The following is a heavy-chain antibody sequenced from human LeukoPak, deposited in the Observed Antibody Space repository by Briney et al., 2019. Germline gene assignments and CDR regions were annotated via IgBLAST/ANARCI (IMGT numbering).Heavy chain of an antibody. CDR1: GYSFTSYW. CDR3: ASHSHSSGWYDAFDI. CDR2: IYPGDSDT. D-gene: IGHD6-19*01. V-gene: IGHV5-51*01. Sequence: GESLKISCKGSGYSFTSYWIGWVRQMPGKGLEWMGIIYPGDSDTRYSPSFQGQVTISADKSISTAYLQWSSLKASDTAMYYCASHSHSSGWYDAFDIWGQGTMVTVSS. J-gene: IGHJ3*02.